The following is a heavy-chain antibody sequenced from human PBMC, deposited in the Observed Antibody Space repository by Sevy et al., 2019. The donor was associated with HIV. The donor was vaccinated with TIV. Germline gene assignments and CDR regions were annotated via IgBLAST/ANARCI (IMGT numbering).Heavy chain of an antibody. V-gene: IGHV1-24*01. CDR2: FDPGSGAT. CDR3: ATVGLRYFSGASAYQGDWFDP. Sequence: ASVKVSCKVPGYTLTELSMHWVRQAPGKGLEWMGGFDPGSGATVYAQKFQGRVIMTEDTSTDTGYMELSSLRSEDTAVYYCATVGLRYFSGASAYQGDWFDPWGQGTLVTVSS. CDR1: GYTLTELS. D-gene: IGHD2-15*01. J-gene: IGHJ5*02.